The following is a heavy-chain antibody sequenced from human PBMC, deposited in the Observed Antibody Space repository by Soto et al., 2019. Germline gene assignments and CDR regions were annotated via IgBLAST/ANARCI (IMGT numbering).Heavy chain of an antibody. CDR2: IKHDGSEK. CDR1: GFTFSSDW. J-gene: IGHJ4*02. Sequence: EVQLVESVGGLVQPGGSLRLSCAASGFTFSSDWMSWVRQAPGRGLEWVANIKHDGSEKYYVDSVMDRFTISRDNAKNSLSLQMNSLRAEDTAVYYCARGVHWGQGTLVTVSS. D-gene: IGHD6-6*01. CDR3: ARGVH. V-gene: IGHV3-7*01.